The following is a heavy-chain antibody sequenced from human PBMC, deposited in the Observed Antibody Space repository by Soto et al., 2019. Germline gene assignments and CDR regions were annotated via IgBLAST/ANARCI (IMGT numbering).Heavy chain of an antibody. D-gene: IGHD3-3*01. CDR3: AKDLRGSLVFGVFDP. V-gene: IGHV3-23*01. J-gene: IGHJ5*02. CDR1: GFTFSNYV. CDR2: ISGGGVNT. Sequence: GGSLRLSCVASGFTFSNYVMSWVRQAPGEGLEWVSAISGGGVNTYYADSVKGRFTTSRDNSKNTVYLQMNNLRAEDTAVYSCAKDLRGSLVFGVFDPWGQGTLVTVSS.